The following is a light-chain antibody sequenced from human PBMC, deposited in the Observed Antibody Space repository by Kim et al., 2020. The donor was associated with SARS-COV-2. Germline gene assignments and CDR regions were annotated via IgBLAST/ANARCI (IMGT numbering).Light chain of an antibody. J-gene: IGLJ2*01. CDR2: EVS. Sequence: GRSVTVSCTGTSSDVGGYNYVSWYQQHPGKAPQLMIYEVSKRPSGVPDRFSGSKSGNTASLTVSGLRAEDEADYYCTSYAGNNNVVFGGGTQLTVL. CDR1: SSDVGGYNY. CDR3: TSYAGNNNVV. V-gene: IGLV2-8*01.